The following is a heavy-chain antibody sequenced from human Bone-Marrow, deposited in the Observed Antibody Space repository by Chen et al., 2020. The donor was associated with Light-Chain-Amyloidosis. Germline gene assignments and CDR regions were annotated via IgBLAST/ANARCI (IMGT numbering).Heavy chain of an antibody. Sequence: QWGDLGGGLIQLGGSLGRSVPAPGSPFSSRTMIWVRQAPGKGLEWVSVIDVAGRTYYADSVKGRFTISRDNSKNIVYLQMNSLRAEDTAVYYCARDDYGGPEEVHGMDVRGQGTTVTVSS. J-gene: IGHJ6*02. D-gene: IGHD4-17*01. CDR2: IDVAGRT. CDR3: ARDDYGGPEEVHGMDV. CDR1: GSPFSSRT. V-gene: IGHV3-53*01.